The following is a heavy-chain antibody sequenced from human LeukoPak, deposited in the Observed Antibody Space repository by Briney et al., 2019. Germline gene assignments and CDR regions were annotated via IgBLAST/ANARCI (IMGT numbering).Heavy chain of an antibody. D-gene: IGHD3-22*01. CDR1: GGSISSYY. J-gene: IGHJ3*02. V-gene: IGHV4-59*08. Sequence: SETLSLTCTVSGGSISSYYRSWIRQPPGKGLEWIGYIYYSGSTNYNPSLKSRVTISVDTSKNQFSLKLSSVTAADTAVYYCARFNSYYDSSGYYFQAFDIWGQGTMVTVSS. CDR3: ARFNSYYDSSGYYFQAFDI. CDR2: IYYSGST.